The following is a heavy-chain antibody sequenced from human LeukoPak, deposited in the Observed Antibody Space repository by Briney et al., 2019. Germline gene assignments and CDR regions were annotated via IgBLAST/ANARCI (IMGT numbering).Heavy chain of an antibody. D-gene: IGHD6-19*01. CDR2: ISTSGSTI. Sequence: GGSLRLSCAASGFTFSDFYMSWIRQAPGKGLEWVSFISTSGSTIHYADSVKGRFTISRDNAKNSLYLQMDSLRVEDTAVYYCARDTVAGQIYFDHWGQGTLVTVSS. V-gene: IGHV3-11*01. CDR1: GFTFSDFY. CDR3: ARDTVAGQIYFDH. J-gene: IGHJ4*02.